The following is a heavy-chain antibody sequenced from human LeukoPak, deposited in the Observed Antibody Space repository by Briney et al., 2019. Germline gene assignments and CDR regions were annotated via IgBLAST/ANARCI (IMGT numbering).Heavy chain of an antibody. CDR3: ARDRGYSGYDSNYYYYYGMDV. CDR1: GFTVSSNY. D-gene: IGHD5-12*01. Sequence: GGSLRLSCAASGFTVSSNYMSWVRQAPGRGLEWVSVIYSGGSTYYADSVKGRFTISRDNSKNTLYHQMNSLRAEDTAVYYCARDRGYSGYDSNYYYYYGMDVWGQGTTVTASS. V-gene: IGHV3-66*01. CDR2: IYSGGST. J-gene: IGHJ6*02.